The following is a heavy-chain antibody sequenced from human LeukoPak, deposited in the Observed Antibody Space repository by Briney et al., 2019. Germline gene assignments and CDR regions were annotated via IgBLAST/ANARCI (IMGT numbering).Heavy chain of an antibody. CDR3: AKVHGWGRQLGYYFDY. V-gene: IGHV3-33*06. CDR2: ISYGETEK. D-gene: IGHD2-15*01. J-gene: IGHJ4*02. CDR1: GFTFSNYG. Sequence: GRSLILSCEPHGFTFSNYGMHWVRQPPGKGLEWVAFISYGETEKQYAESVKGRFAISRDDSKNTLFLQMNSLRDEDTAIYYCAKVHGWGRQLGYYFDYWGQGTLVTVSS.